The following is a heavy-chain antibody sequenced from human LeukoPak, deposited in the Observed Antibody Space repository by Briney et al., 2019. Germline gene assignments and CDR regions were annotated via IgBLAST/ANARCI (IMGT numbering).Heavy chain of an antibody. Sequence: QPGGSLRLSCAASGFNFASHWMHWVRQTPGKGLVWVSRVNSGGSGTSYADSVEGRFTISRDNSKNTLHLQMKSLRTEDTAVYYCARTPLWFGELLDYYYGMDVWGQGTTVTVSS. J-gene: IGHJ6*02. V-gene: IGHV3-74*01. CDR3: ARTPLWFGELLDYYYGMDV. CDR2: VNSGGSGT. D-gene: IGHD3-10*01. CDR1: GFNFASHW.